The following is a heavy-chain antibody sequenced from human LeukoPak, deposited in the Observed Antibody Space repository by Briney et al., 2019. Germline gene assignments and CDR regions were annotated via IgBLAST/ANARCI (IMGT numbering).Heavy chain of an antibody. D-gene: IGHD3-3*01. CDR1: GGSISSYY. J-gene: IGHJ4*02. Sequence: PSETLSLTCTVSGGSISSYYWSWIRQPPGEGLEWIGYIYYSGSTNYNPSLKSRVTISVDTSKNQFSLKLSSVTAADTAVYYCARLPVLEWLLFDYWGQGTLVTVSS. CDR3: ARLPVLEWLLFDY. CDR2: IYYSGST. V-gene: IGHV4-59*08.